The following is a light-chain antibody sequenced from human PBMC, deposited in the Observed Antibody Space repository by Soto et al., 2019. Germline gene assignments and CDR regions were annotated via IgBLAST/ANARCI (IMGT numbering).Light chain of an antibody. CDR2: GAS. J-gene: IGKJ3*01. V-gene: IGKV3-20*01. Sequence: EIVFTQSPGTLSLSPGERAILSCRASQSVPDNYLAWYQQRPGQAPKLLIYGASNRVTGIPHRFSGSGSGTDFTLTVSSLESEDFAVYYCQHYGDSPPFTFGPGTKVDLK. CDR3: QHYGDSPPFT. CDR1: QSVPDNY.